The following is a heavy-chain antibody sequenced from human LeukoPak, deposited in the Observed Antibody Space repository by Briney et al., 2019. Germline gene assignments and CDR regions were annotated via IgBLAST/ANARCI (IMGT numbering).Heavy chain of an antibody. D-gene: IGHD4-17*01. J-gene: IGHJ5*02. CDR3: ARKEGRVTTLHNWFDP. V-gene: IGHV5-51*01. CDR1: GYLFTRKW. CDR2: IYPGDSET. Sequence: GESLKISCKGSGYLFTRKWIGWVRQMPGKGLEWMGIIYPGDSETRYSPSLQGQVTISADKSISTAYLQWSSLKASDTAMYYCARKEGRVTTLHNWFDPWGQGTLVTVSS.